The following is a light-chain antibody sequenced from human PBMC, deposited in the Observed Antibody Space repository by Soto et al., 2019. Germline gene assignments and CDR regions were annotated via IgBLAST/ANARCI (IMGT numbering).Light chain of an antibody. V-gene: IGKV3-11*01. CDR2: AAS. CDR3: QQRTNWRRGT. J-gene: IGKJ5*01. Sequence: EIVWTQSRDSLSLSPVEVATLSGMASQSVNRDLAWYQQKPGQAPSLLIYAASFRATGIPARFSGSGSGTDFTLTISSLEPEDFAVYYCQQRTNWRRGTFGQGTRLEIK. CDR1: QSVNRD.